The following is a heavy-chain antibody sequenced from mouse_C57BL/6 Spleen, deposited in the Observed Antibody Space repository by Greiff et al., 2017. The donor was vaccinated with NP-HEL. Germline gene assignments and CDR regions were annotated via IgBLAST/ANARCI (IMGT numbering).Heavy chain of an antibody. CDR2: ISRGSSTI. J-gene: IGHJ3*01. D-gene: IGHD1-1*01. CDR3: ARAGDYGSSYVFAY. Sequence: EVLLVESGGGLVKPGGSLKLSCAASGFTFSDYGMHWVRQAPEKGLEWVAYISRGSSTISYADTVTGRFTISRDNAKNTLFLQMTSLRFEYTAMYYCARAGDYGSSYVFAYWGQGTLVTVSA. V-gene: IGHV5-17*01. CDR1: GFTFSDYG.